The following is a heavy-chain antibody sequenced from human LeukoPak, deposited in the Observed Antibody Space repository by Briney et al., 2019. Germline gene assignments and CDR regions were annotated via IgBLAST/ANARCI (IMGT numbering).Heavy chain of an antibody. V-gene: IGHV4-39*01. CDR3: ARTRYYDLWSGYRDFDY. D-gene: IGHD3-3*01. J-gene: IGHJ4*02. CDR2: IYYSGTT. Sequence: SETLSLTCTVSGGSISSSSYYWGWIRQPPGKGLEWTGSIYYSGTTYYNPSLKSRVTMSVDTSKNQFSLKLSSVTAADTAVYYCARTRYYDLWSGYRDFDYWGQGTLVTVSS. CDR1: GGSISSSSYY.